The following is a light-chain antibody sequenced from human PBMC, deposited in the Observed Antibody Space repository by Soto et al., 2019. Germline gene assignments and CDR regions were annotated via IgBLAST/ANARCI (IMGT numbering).Light chain of an antibody. Sequence: DIQMTQSPSSLSASVGDRVTITCRASQGISNFLAWYQQKPGKVPKLLIYDASTLQSGVASRFSGSGSGTDFTLTISSLQAADVATYYCQKYNSAARAFGQGTTVQIK. CDR2: DAS. CDR3: QKYNSAARA. V-gene: IGKV1-27*01. J-gene: IGKJ1*01. CDR1: QGISNF.